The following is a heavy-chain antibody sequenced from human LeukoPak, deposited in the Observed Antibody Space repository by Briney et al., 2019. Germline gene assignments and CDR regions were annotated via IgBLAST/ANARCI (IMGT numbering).Heavy chain of an antibody. CDR3: ASSSTSARIYYYGMDV. J-gene: IGHJ6*02. CDR1: GDSVSSNSAA. Sequence: SQTLSLTCAISGDSVSSNSAAWNWIRQSPSRGLEWLGRTYYRSKWYNDYAVSVKSRITINPDTSKNQFSLQLNSVTPEDTAVYYCASSSTSARIYYYGMDVWGQGTTVTVS. V-gene: IGHV6-1*01. D-gene: IGHD2-2*01. CDR2: TYYRSKWYN.